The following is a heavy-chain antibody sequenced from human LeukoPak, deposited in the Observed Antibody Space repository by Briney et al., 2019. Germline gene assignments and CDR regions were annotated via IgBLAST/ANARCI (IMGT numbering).Heavy chain of an antibody. CDR1: GYTFSSYD. CDR3: ARGFRDAFSRKFDY. D-gene: IGHD2-2*01. J-gene: IGHJ4*02. CDR2: MNPNGGNT. V-gene: IGHV1-8*01. Sequence: ASVKVSCKASGYTFSSYDINWVRQATGQGLEWMGWMNPNGGNTGYAQKFQGRVTMTRNTSISTAYMELSSLRSDDTAVYYCARGFRDAFSRKFDYWGQGTLVTVSS.